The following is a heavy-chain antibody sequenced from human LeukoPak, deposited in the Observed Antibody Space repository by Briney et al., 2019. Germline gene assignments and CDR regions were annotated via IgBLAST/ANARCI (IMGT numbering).Heavy chain of an antibody. CDR3: ARDKLRPSGYPNLYYYYGMDV. V-gene: IGHV1-8*01. CDR1: GFTFTSHD. CDR2: MNPNNGNT. J-gene: IGHJ6*02. D-gene: IGHD3-3*01. Sequence: ASVKVSCKASGFTFTSHDFNWVRQATGQGLEWMGWMNPNNGNTGYAQKFQGRVTITADESTSTAYMELSSLRSEDTAVYYCARDKLRPSGYPNLYYYYGMDVWGQGTTVTVSS.